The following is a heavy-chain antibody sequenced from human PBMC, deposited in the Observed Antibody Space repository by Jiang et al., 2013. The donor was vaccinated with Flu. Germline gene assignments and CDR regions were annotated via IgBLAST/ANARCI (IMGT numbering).Heavy chain of an antibody. CDR2: TYYRSKWYK. Sequence: SQTLSLTCAISGDSVSTNRAAWNWIRQSPSRGLEWLGGTYYRSKWYKDYAISVKSRITINPDTSKNQFSLQLNSVTPEDTAVYYCARDRDDSGGGFXYWGQGTLVTVSS. J-gene: IGHJ4*02. D-gene: IGHD2-21*02. V-gene: IGHV6-1*01. CDR1: GDSVSTNRAA. CDR3: ARDRDDSGGGFXY.